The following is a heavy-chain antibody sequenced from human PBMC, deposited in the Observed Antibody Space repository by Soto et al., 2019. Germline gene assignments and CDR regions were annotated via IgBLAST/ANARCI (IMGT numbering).Heavy chain of an antibody. CDR2: IDPTDSYT. CDR3: ARLSRASFALDV. V-gene: IGHV5-10-1*01. J-gene: IGHJ6*02. Sequence: PGESLQISCKGSGYTFISDWISWVRQMPGKGLEWMGRIDPTDSYTKYSPSFEGHVTISADKSISTAYLQWSSLKASDSAVYYCARLSRASFALDVWGQGTTVTVSS. CDR1: GYTFISDW. D-gene: IGHD3-16*01.